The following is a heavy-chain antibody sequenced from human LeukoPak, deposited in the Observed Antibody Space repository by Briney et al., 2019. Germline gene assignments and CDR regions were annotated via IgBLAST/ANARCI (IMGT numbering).Heavy chain of an antibody. J-gene: IGHJ3*02. CDR2: IIPIFGTA. Sequence: GASVKVSCKASGGTFSSYAISWVRQAPGQGLEWMGGIIPIFGTANYAQKFQGRVTITADESTSTAYMELSSLRSEDTAVYYCAREGGYSGYDNGDASDIWGQGTMVTVSS. CDR1: GGTFSSYA. D-gene: IGHD5-12*01. V-gene: IGHV1-69*13. CDR3: AREGGYSGYDNGDASDI.